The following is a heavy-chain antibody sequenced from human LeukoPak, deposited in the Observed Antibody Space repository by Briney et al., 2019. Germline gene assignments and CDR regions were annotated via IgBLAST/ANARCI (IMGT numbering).Heavy chain of an antibody. D-gene: IGHD3-10*01. CDR1: GGSISSYY. V-gene: IGHV4-39*01. J-gene: IGHJ4*02. Sequence: SETLSLTCTVSGGSISSYYWGWIRQPPGKGLEWIGSIYYSGSTYYNPSLKSRVTISVDTSKNQFSLKLSSVTAADTAVYYCARHVLWFGELSHLDYWGQGTLVTVSS. CDR3: ARHVLWFGELSHLDY. CDR2: IYYSGST.